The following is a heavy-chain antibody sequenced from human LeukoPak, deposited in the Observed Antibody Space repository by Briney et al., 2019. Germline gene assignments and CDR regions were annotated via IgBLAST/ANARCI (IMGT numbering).Heavy chain of an antibody. Sequence: GGSLRLSCAASGFTLSSYEMNWVRQAPGKGLEWVSYISSSGSTIYYADSVKGRFTISRDNAKNSLYLQMNSLRAEDTAVYYCAREIVTEADYWGQGTLVTVSS. CDR3: AREIVTEADY. CDR1: GFTLSSYE. CDR2: ISSSGSTI. D-gene: IGHD3-16*02. V-gene: IGHV3-48*03. J-gene: IGHJ4*02.